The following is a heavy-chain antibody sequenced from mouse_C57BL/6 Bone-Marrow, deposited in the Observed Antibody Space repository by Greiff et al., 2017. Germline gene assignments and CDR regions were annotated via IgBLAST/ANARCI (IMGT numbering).Heavy chain of an antibody. D-gene: IGHD2-5*01. Sequence: QVQLQQPGAELVKPGASVKMSCKASGYTFTSYWITWVKQRPGQGLEWIGDIYPGSGSTNYNEKFKSKATLTVDTSSSTAYMQLSSLTSEDSAVYYCARPYYSNYWYFDVWGTGTLVTVS. CDR2: IYPGSGST. CDR3: ARPYYSNYWYFDV. V-gene: IGHV1-55*01. J-gene: IGHJ1*03. CDR1: GYTFTSYW.